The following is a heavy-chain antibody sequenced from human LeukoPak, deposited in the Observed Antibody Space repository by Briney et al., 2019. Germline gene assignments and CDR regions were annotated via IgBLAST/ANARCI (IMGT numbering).Heavy chain of an antibody. V-gene: IGHV3-21*01. Sequence: GGSLRLSCAASGFTFSSYSMNWVRQAPGKGLEWVSSISTGSSYIYYADSVKGRFTISRDNAKNSLYLQMNSLRAEDTAVYYCARDVVGSSWSDDWGQGTLVTVSS. J-gene: IGHJ4*02. CDR1: GFTFSSYS. D-gene: IGHD6-13*01. CDR3: ARDVVGSSWSDD. CDR2: ISTGSSYI.